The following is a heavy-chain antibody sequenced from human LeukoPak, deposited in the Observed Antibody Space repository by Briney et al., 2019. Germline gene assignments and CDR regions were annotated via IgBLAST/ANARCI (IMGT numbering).Heavy chain of an antibody. CDR2: IRYDGSKK. D-gene: IGHD3-22*01. CDR3: SRERGLYYDSSGSPTAVFDP. Sequence: PLGALRLSCAQSVFTFSIYGMHWVRQAPGKGLEWVGFIRYDGSKKYYACSVKGGFPIARDNSTNTLYLKMHRLSAEDTAVYSSSRERGLYYDSSGSPTAVFDPWGQGSLVTVSS. V-gene: IGHV3-30*02. J-gene: IGHJ5*02. CDR1: VFTFSIYG.